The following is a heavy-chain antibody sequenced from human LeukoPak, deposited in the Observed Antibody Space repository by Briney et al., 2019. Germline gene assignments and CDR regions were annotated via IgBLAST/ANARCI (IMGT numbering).Heavy chain of an antibody. Sequence: GGSLRLSCAASGSAFSSYAMSWVRQAPGRGLEWVSAITTNGGSTYYADSVKGRFTISRDNSKNTLYLQMNSLRVEDTAVYYCAKNPQYYYDSSGFFEYWGQGTLVTVSS. CDR3: AKNPQYYYDSSGFFEY. D-gene: IGHD3-22*01. J-gene: IGHJ4*02. CDR2: ITTNGGST. V-gene: IGHV3-23*01. CDR1: GSAFSSYA.